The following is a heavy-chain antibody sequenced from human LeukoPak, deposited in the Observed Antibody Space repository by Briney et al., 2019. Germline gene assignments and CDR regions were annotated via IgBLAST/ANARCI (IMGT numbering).Heavy chain of an antibody. V-gene: IGHV1-46*01. CDR3: GRVNSGGYRLDY. Sequence: ASVKVSCKASGYTFTSYYIHWVRQAPGQGLEWMGAINPSDISTTYAQKLQGRVTMTRDTHTSTVYMQLTSLRSEDTAVYYCGRVNSGGYRLDYWGQGTLVTVSS. CDR1: GYTFTSYY. J-gene: IGHJ4*02. CDR2: INPSDIST. D-gene: IGHD2-15*01.